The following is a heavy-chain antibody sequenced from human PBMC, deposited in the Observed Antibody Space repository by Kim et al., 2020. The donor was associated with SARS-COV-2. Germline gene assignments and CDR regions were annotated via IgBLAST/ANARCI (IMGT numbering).Heavy chain of an antibody. D-gene: IGHD1-26*01. V-gene: IGHV4-59*08. CDR3: ARHGKDGDFFDY. J-gene: IGHJ4*02. Sequence: NQHPSLNSRDNISVDPSKNQFSLKLSSVTAADTAVYYCARHGKDGDFFDYWGQGTLVTVSS.